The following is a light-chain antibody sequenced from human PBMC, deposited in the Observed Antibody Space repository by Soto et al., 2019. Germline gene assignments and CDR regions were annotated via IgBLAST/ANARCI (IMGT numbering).Light chain of an antibody. CDR2: GAS. Sequence: EIVMTQSPATLSVSPGERATLSCRARQSVDINVAWYQQKPGQAPRLLIFGASTMATGIPARFSGSGSGTDFTLTISSLQSEDFGVYFCKQYDKWPLTFGGGTKVESK. J-gene: IGKJ4*01. V-gene: IGKV3D-15*01. CDR3: KQYDKWPLT. CDR1: QSVDIN.